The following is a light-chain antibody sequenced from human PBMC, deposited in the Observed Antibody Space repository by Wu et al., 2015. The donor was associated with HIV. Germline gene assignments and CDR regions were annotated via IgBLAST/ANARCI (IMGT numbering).Light chain of an antibody. V-gene: IGKV3-20*01. Sequence: EIVLTQSPGTLSLSPGERATLSCRASQNINSYSLAWYQQKPGQPPRLLIYIASSKATGVPDRFSGSGSGTDFTLTISRLEPEDFAVYYCQQYEASPLTFGGGTTVEIK. J-gene: IGKJ4*01. CDR1: QNINSYS. CDR3: QQYEASPLT. CDR2: IAS.